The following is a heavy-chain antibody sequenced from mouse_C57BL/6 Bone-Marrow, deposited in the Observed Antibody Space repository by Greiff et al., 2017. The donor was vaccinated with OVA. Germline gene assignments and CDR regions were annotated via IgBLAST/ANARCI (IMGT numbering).Heavy chain of an antibody. CDR1: GYSFTGYY. Sequence: EVQLQQSGPELVKPGASVKISCKASGYSFTGYYMNWVKQSPEKSLEWIGEINPSTGGTTSNQKFKAKATLTVDKSSSTAYMQLKSLTSEDSAVYYCARRRPYYYGSSLSWFAYWGQGTLVTVSA. J-gene: IGHJ3*01. D-gene: IGHD1-1*01. CDR3: ARRRPYYYGSSLSWFAY. V-gene: IGHV1-42*01. CDR2: INPSTGGT.